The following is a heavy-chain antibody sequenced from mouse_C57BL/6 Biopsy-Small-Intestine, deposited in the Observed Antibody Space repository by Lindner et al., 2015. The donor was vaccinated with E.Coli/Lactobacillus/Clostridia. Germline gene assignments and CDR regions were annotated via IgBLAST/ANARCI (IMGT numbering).Heavy chain of an antibody. CDR1: GYTLTDYN. CDR3: AKVVEDWYFDV. Sequence: VQLQESGPELVKPGASVKIPCKASGYTLTDYNMDWVKQSHGKSLEWIGDINPNNGGTIYNQKFKGKATLTVDKSSSTAYMELRSLTSEDTAAYYCAKVVEDWYFDVWGTGTTVTVSS. CDR2: INPNNGGT. J-gene: IGHJ1*03. D-gene: IGHD1-1*01. V-gene: IGHV1-18*01.